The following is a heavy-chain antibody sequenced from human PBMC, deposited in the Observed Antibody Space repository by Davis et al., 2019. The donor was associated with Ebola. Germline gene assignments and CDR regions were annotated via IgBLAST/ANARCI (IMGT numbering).Heavy chain of an antibody. J-gene: IGHJ5*02. CDR3: ASVGTYYDILTGYFWFDP. CDR2: ATPNNGNT. D-gene: IGHD3-9*01. Sequence: ASVQVSCKASAYPSPSYCISWVRQAPGQGLEWLSWATPNNGNTNYAQNFQGRVYMTADTSTYTVYMELRCLRYDDTAIYYCASVGTYYDILTGYFWFDPWGQGTLVTVSS. CDR1: AYPSPSYC. V-gene: IGHV1-18*01.